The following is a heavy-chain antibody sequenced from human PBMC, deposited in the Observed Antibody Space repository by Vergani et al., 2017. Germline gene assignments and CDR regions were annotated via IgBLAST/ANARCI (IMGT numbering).Heavy chain of an antibody. V-gene: IGHV4-34*02. CDR2: INHSGST. Sequence: QVQLRQWGAGLVKPSETLSLTCGIYVDSLMGHYWSWIRQSPGKGLEWIGQINHSGSTYYNPSLKSRVTISVDTSKNQLSLKLSSVTAADTAVYYCARVVSSGRNYYYYYYMDVWGKGTTVNVS. CDR1: VDSLMGHY. D-gene: IGHD3-22*01. J-gene: IGHJ6*03. CDR3: ARVVSSGRNYYYYYYMDV.